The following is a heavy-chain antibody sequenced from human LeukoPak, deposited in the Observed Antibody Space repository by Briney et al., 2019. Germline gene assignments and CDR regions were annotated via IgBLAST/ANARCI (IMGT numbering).Heavy chain of an antibody. CDR1: GGSISSYY. J-gene: IGHJ6*02. CDR3: ARVEVDGMDV. D-gene: IGHD5-24*01. Sequence: SETLSLTCTVSGGSISSYYWSWIRQPPGKGLEWIGYIYYSGSTNYNPSLKSRVTISVDTSKNQFSLKLSSVTAADTAVYFCARVEVDGMDVWGQGTTVTVSS. CDR2: IYYSGST. V-gene: IGHV4-59*01.